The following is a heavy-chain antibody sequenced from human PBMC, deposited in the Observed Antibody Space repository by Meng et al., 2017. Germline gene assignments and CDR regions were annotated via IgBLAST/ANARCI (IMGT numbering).Heavy chain of an antibody. V-gene: IGHV1-2*06. J-gene: IGHJ4*02. D-gene: IGHD6-13*01. CDR2: IDPNNDHT. CDR3: ARDEDISAAGKLFGDY. Sequence: LGQSGPEVKKAWASVKLSSKPSGYTFAAYRIHWLRQAPGQGLEWMGRIDPNNDHTQYAQNFRGRVTMTSDTSISTVYMELNGLRSDDTAVYYCARDEDISAAGKLFGDYWGQGTLVTVSS. CDR1: GYTFAAYR.